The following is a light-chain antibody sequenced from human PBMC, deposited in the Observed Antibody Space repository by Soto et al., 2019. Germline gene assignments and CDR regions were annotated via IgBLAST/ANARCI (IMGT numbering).Light chain of an antibody. V-gene: IGLV1-40*01. CDR1: SSNIGATYD. CDR2: GNS. Sequence: QPVLTQPPSVSGAPGQRVTISCTGSSSNIGATYDVQWYQQLPGTAPKLLIYGNSNRPSGVPDRVSGSKSGTSASLAITGLQADDEAYYYCQSYDSSLSAHYVFGTGTKLTVL. J-gene: IGLJ1*01. CDR3: QSYDSSLSAHYV.